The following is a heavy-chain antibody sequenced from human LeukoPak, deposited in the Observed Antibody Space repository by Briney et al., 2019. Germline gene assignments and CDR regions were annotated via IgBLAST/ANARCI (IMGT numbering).Heavy chain of an antibody. J-gene: IGHJ4*02. CDR2: IYHSGST. CDR3: AGGRTWYYFDY. D-gene: IGHD3/OR15-3a*01. CDR1: GGSISSSNW. Sequence: SETLSLTCAVSGGSISSSNWWSWVRQPPGKGLEWIGEIYHSGSTNYNPSLKSRVTISLDKSKNQFSLKLSSVTAADTAVYYCAGGRTWYYFDYWGQGTLVTVSS. V-gene: IGHV4-4*02.